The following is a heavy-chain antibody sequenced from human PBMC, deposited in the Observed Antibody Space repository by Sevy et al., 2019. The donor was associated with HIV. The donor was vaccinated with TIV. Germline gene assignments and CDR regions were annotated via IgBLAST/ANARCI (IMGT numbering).Heavy chain of an antibody. CDR1: GFTFSSHS. D-gene: IGHD3-22*01. V-gene: IGHV3-48*02. Sequence: GGSLRLSCAASGFTFSSHSMNWDRQTPGKGLEWISYISGTGNTIYYAHSVKGRFTISRDNAKNSLYLQLKSLRDEDTAIYYCARVPPYYDSNVSDFWGQGSLVTVSS. J-gene: IGHJ4*02. CDR2: ISGTGNTI. CDR3: ARVPPYYDSNVSDF.